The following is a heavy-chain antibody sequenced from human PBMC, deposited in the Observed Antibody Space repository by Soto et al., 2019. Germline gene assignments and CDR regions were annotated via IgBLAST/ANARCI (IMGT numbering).Heavy chain of an antibody. CDR1: GFTFSSYG. D-gene: IGHD5-12*01. Sequence: QVQLVESGEGVVQPGRSLRLSCAASGFTFSSYGMHWVRQAPGKGLEWVAVISYDGSNKYYADSVKGRFTISRDKSKNTLYLKMNSLRAEDTAVYYCASRDVEMAKITGEGFDYWGQGTLVTVSS. CDR2: ISYDGSNK. J-gene: IGHJ4*02. CDR3: ASRDVEMAKITGEGFDY. V-gene: IGHV3-30*03.